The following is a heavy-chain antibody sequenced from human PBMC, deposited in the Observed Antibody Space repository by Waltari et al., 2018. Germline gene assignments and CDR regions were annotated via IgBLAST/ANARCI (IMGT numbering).Heavy chain of an antibody. J-gene: IGHJ4*02. CDR3: ARQPLHSYGIRHFDY. D-gene: IGHD5-18*01. V-gene: IGHV5-51*01. Sequence: EVQLVQSGAEVKKPGESLKISCEGSGYSFTRYWIGWVRQMPGKGLEWMGLIFPCDSNTKYSPAFRGQVTISADNSIATAYLQWSSLKASDTAIYFCARQPLHSYGIRHFDYWGQGTPVTVS. CDR2: IFPCDSNT. CDR1: GYSFTRYW.